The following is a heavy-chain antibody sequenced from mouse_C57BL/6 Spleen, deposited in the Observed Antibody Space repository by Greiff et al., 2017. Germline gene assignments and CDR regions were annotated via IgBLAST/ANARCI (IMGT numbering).Heavy chain of an antibody. V-gene: IGHV1-80*01. CDR1: GYAFRSYW. Sequence: QVQLQQSGAELVKPGASVKISCKASGYAFRSYWMNWVKQRPGKGLEWIGQIYPGDGDTNYNGKFKGKATLTADKSSSTAYMQLSSLTSEDSAVYFCASSGIYYYGSSQCAYWGQGTLVTVSA. CDR2: IYPGDGDT. D-gene: IGHD1-1*01. J-gene: IGHJ3*01. CDR3: ASSGIYYYGSSQCAY.